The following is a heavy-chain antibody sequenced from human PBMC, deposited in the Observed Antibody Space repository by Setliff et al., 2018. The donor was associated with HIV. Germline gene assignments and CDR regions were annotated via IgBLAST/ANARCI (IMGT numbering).Heavy chain of an antibody. J-gene: IGHJ4*02. D-gene: IGHD2-15*01. CDR2: ISGSGGNT. Sequence: PGGSLRLSCAASGFTFMNYAMSWVRQAPGKGLAWVSTISGSGGNTYYADSVKGRFTISRDNSKSTVDLQMTSLTAEDTAVYYCARLRINDFWGQGTPVTVLL. CDR1: GFTFMNYA. CDR3: ARLRINDF. V-gene: IGHV3-23*01.